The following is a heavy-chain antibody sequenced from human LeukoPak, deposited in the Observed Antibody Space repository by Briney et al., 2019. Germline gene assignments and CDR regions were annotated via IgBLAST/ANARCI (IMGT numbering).Heavy chain of an antibody. V-gene: IGHV1-8*01. D-gene: IGHD6-13*01. Sequence: ASVKVSCKASGYTFTSYDINWVRQATGQGLEWMGWMNPNSGNTGYAQKFQGRVTMTRDTSISTAYMELSSLRSDDSAVYFCSRASTIAAPGAIPNDFWGQGTLVTVSS. J-gene: IGHJ4*02. CDR1: GYTFTSYD. CDR2: MNPNSGNT. CDR3: SRASTIAAPGAIPNDF.